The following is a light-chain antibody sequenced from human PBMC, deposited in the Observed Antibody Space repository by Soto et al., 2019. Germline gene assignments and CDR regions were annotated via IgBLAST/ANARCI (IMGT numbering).Light chain of an antibody. CDR2: DAS. V-gene: IGKV3-11*01. CDR1: QSIATN. CDR3: QHRREWPPGAS. Sequence: EIVLTQSPAILSLSPGEGATLSCRASQSIATNLAWYQQKPGQPPRLLIYDASDRATGIPARFSGSGSGADFTPTISSLEPEDVAVYYCQHRREWPPGASFGGGTKV. J-gene: IGKJ4*01.